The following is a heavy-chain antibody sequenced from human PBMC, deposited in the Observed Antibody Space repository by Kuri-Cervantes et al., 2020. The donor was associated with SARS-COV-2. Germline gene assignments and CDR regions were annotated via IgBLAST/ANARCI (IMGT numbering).Heavy chain of an antibody. CDR2: INPNRGGT. D-gene: IGHD6-13*01. CDR1: GYTFTGYY. Sequence: ASVKDSCKASGYTFTGYYTHGGRQAPGQGLEWMGWINPNRGGTNYAQKFQGWGTMTRDTSISTACMELSRLRSDDTAVYYCARAHGNGIAAAGNHAYYYYYGMDVWGQGTTVTVSS. CDR3: ARAHGNGIAAAGNHAYYYYYGMDV. V-gene: IGHV1-2*04. J-gene: IGHJ6*02.